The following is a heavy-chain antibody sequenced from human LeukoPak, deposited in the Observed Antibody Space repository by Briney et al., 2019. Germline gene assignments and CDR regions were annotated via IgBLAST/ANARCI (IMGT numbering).Heavy chain of an antibody. CDR3: ARDNYSYRLDL. CDR1: GFTFRRYG. J-gene: IGHJ5*02. CDR2: ISGSGGNI. Sequence: GGSLRLSCAASGFTFRRYGMSWVRQAPGKGLEWVSSISGSGGNIFYTDSVKGRFTISRDNSKNTLYLHMNSLRAEDTAIYYCARDNYSYRLDLWGQGTLVTVSS. V-gene: IGHV3-23*01. D-gene: IGHD2-21*01.